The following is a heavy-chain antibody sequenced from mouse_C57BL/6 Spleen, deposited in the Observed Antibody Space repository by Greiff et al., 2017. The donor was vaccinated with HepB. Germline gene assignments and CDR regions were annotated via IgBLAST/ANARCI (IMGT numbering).Heavy chain of an antibody. CDR3: ARYSNGMDY. Sequence: QVQLQQPGAELVRPGSSVKLSCKASGYTFTSYWMDWVKQRPGQGLEWIGNIYPSDSETHYNQKFKDKATLTVDKSSSTAYMQLSSLTSEDSAVYYCARYSNGMDYWGQGNSVTVSS. CDR2: IYPSDSET. CDR1: GYTFTSYW. J-gene: IGHJ4*01. V-gene: IGHV1-61*01. D-gene: IGHD2-5*01.